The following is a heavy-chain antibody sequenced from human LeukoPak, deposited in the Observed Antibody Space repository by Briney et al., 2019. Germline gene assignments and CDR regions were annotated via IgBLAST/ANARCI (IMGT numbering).Heavy chain of an antibody. D-gene: IGHD2-15*01. CDR2: IYYSGST. V-gene: IGHV4-59*06. J-gene: IGHJ5*02. CDR1: GGSISSYY. CDR3: ARASAYCSGGSCYRNWFDP. Sequence: PSETLSLTCTVSGGSISSYYWSWIRQPPGKGLEWIGYIYYSGSTYYNPSLKSRVTISVDTSKNQFSLKLSSVTAADTAVYYCARASAYCSGGSCYRNWFDPWGQGTLVTVSS.